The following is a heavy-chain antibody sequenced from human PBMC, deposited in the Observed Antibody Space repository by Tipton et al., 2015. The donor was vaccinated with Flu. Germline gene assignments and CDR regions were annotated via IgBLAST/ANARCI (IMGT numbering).Heavy chain of an antibody. CDR3: ARDISRQGDY. J-gene: IGHJ4*02. V-gene: IGHV1-46*01. CDR2: INPSDGST. CDR1: GYTFTSYY. Sequence: QLVQSGAEVRKPGASVKVSCKASGYTFTSYYIHWVRQAPGQGLEWMGVINPSDGSTTSAQKFQGRVTMTWDTSTSTVFMELSSLKSEDTAVYYCARDISRQGDYWGQGTQVSVSS.